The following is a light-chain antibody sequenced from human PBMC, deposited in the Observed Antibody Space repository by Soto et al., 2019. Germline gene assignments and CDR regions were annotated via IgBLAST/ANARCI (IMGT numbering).Light chain of an antibody. CDR1: ESISRDY. V-gene: IGKV3-20*01. Sequence: EIVLTQFPGTLSLSPGQRATLSCRASESISRDYLAWYQQRLGQAPRLLIYGASSGATGIPDRFSGSGSGTDFTLTISRLEPEDFAIYYCQQYGGVPYTFGQGTKLEIK. CDR3: QQYGGVPYT. CDR2: GAS. J-gene: IGKJ2*01.